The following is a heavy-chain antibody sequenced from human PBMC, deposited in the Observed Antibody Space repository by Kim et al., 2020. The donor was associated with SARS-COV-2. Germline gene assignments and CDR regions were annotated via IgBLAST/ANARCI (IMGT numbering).Heavy chain of an antibody. J-gene: IGHJ4*02. D-gene: IGHD3-22*01. Sequence: GGSLRLSCAASGFTFSSYWMSWVRQAPGKGLEWVANITQDGSEKYYVDSVKGRFTISRDNAKNSLYLQLNSLRAEDTAVYYCARERPDSSGYYYVGYFDYWGQGTLLTVSS. CDR3: ARERPDSSGYYYVGYFDY. V-gene: IGHV3-7*01. CDR1: GFTFSSYW. CDR2: ITQDGSEK.